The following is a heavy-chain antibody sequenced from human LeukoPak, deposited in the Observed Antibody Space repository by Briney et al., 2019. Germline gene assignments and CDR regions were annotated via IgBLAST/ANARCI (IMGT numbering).Heavy chain of an antibody. CDR1: GFTFSSYN. Sequence: GGSLRLSCAASGFTFSSYNMKWVRQAPGKGLEWVSSISSRSSYIFYADSVKGRFTISRDNAKKPLYLQMNSLRAEDTAVYYCASGVNYFDYWGQGTLVTVSS. J-gene: IGHJ4*02. CDR2: ISSRSSYI. V-gene: IGHV3-21*01. D-gene: IGHD3-3*01. CDR3: ASGVNYFDY.